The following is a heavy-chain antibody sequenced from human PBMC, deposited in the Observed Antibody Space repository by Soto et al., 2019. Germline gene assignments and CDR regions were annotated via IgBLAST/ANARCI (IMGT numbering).Heavy chain of an antibody. D-gene: IGHD6-25*01. CDR3: ARPHGGSSGWDNWFDP. Sequence: QVQLQESGPGLVKPSETLSLTCTVSGGSVSSGSYYWSWIRQPPGQGLEWIGYIYYIGSTNYNPSLKSRVTISVDTSKNQFSLKLSSVTAADTAVYYFARPHGGSSGWDNWFDPWGQGTLVTVSS. J-gene: IGHJ5*02. V-gene: IGHV4-61*01. CDR1: GGSVSSGSYY. CDR2: IYYIGST.